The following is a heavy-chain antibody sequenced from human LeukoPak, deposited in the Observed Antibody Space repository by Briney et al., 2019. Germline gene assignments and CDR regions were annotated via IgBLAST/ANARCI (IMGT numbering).Heavy chain of an antibody. J-gene: IGHJ4*02. CDR1: GYTFTGYY. CDR2: SSAYSGNT. D-gene: IGHD2-15*01. V-gene: IGHV1-18*04. Sequence: ASVKVSCKASGYTFTGYYMHWVRQAPGQGLEWMGWSSAYSGNTNYAQKFQGRVSMTTDTSTNTAYMELRRLRSDDTAIYYCAREGNGLLSKDLDYWGQGTLVTVSS. CDR3: AREGNGLLSKDLDY.